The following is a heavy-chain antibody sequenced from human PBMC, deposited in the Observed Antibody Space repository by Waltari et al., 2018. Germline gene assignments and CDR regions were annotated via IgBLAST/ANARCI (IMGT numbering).Heavy chain of an antibody. Sequence: QVQLQESGPGLVKPSETLSLTCAVSGYSITSGYYWGWIRQPPGTGLAGIGSIYHSGSTFYNPTRKSRVTISGDTSKNQFSLKLSSVTAADTAVYYCARDTPAPRITGATSVDYWGQGTLVTVSS. V-gene: IGHV4-38-2*02. J-gene: IGHJ4*02. CDR3: ARDTPAPRITGATSVDY. D-gene: IGHD1-20*01. CDR1: GYSITSGYY. CDR2: IYHSGST.